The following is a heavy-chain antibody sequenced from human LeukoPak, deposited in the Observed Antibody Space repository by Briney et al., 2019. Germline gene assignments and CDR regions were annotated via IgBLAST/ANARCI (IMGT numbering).Heavy chain of an antibody. CDR2: ISSNGGST. V-gene: IGHV3-64*01. D-gene: IGHD3-16*01. J-gene: IGHJ3*02. CDR1: GFTFSNYA. CDR3: ARETRRGDAFDI. Sequence: GGSLSLFCAASGFTFSNYAMHWVRQAPGKRLEYVSAISSNGGSTYYANSVKGRFTISRDKSKNTVYLKMGSLRAEDMAVYYCARETRRGDAFDIWGQGTMVTVSS.